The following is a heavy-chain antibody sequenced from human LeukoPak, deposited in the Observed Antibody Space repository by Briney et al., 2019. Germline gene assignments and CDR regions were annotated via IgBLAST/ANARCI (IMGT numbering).Heavy chain of an antibody. CDR3: AKGRDITIFGVVMFDY. CDR1: GFTFSSYA. V-gene: IGHV3-23*01. J-gene: IGHJ4*02. CDR2: ISGSGGST. Sequence: GGSLRLSCAASGFTFSSYAMSWVRQAPGKGLEWVSAISGSGGSTYYADSVKGRFTISRDNSKNTLYLQMNSLRAEDTAVYYCAKGRDITIFGVVMFDYWGQGTLVTVSS. D-gene: IGHD3-3*01.